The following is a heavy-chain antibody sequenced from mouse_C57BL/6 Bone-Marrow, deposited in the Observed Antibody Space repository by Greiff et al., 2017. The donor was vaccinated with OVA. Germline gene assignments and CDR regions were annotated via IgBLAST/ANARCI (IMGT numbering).Heavy chain of an antibody. V-gene: IGHV1-64*01. D-gene: IGHD1-1*02. CDR2: IHPSSGST. Sequence: QVQLQQPGPELVKPAASVKLSCKASGYSFTSYWMHWVKQRPGQGLEWIGMIHPSSGSTNYNDKFKSKATLTVDKSSSTAYMQLSRVESEASAVYDYAKGGGSDYWGQGTMLTVSA. CDR3: AKGGGSDY. CDR1: GYSFTSYW. J-gene: IGHJ2*01.